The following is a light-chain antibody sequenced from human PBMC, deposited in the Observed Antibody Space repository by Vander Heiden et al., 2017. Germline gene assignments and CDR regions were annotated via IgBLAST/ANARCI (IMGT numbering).Light chain of an antibody. V-gene: IGLV3-21*02. Sequence: SSVLTQPPSVSVAPGQTARITCGGNNMGSKSVHWYQQKPGQAPGLVVYDDSDRPSGIPERFSGSNSGNTATLTISRVEAGDEADYYCQVWDSSSDHPVFGGGTKLTVL. J-gene: IGLJ3*02. CDR1: NMGSKS. CDR2: DDS. CDR3: QVWDSSSDHPV.